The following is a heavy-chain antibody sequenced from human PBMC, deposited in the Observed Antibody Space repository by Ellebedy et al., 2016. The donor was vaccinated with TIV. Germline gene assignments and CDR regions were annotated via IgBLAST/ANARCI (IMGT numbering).Heavy chain of an antibody. CDR2: ISGNLHTT. CDR1: GYTFSGYA. Sequence: PGGSLRLSCVGSGYTFSGYAMSWVRQAPGKGLEWISGISGNLHTTHYADSVEGRFTISSDNSKTTLYLHMNILRAEDTATYFCTLDSGFVAAAGTGYWGQGTLVTVSS. D-gene: IGHD6-25*01. V-gene: IGHV3-23*01. CDR3: TLDSGFVAAAGTGY. J-gene: IGHJ4*02.